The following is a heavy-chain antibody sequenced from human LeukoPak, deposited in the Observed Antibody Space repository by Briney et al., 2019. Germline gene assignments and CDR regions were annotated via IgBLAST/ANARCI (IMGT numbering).Heavy chain of an antibody. V-gene: IGHV4-59*01. CDR1: GGSISSYY. Sequence: SETLSLTCTVSGGSISSYYWSLIRQPPGKGLEWIGYIYYSGSTNYNPSLKSRVTISVDTSKNQFSLKLSSVTAADTAVYYCARGFNWFGPWGQGTLVTVSS. CDR2: IYYSGST. J-gene: IGHJ5*02. CDR3: ARGFNWFGP.